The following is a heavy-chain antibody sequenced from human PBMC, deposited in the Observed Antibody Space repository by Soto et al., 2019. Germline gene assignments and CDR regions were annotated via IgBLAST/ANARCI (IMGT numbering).Heavy chain of an antibody. V-gene: IGHV1-3*01. Sequence: QVQLVQSGAEVKKPGASVKVSCKASGYTFTSYAMHWVRQAPGQRLEWMGWINAGNGNTKYSQKFQGRVTISVDTSKNQFSLKLSSVTAADTAVYYCARGPDYGDYADWGQGTLVTVSS. CDR3: ARGPDYGDYAD. D-gene: IGHD4-17*01. J-gene: IGHJ4*02. CDR1: GYTFTSYA. CDR2: INAGNGNT.